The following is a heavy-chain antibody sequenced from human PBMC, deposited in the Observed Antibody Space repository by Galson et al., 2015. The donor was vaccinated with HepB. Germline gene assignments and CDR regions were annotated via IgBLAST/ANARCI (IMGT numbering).Heavy chain of an antibody. CDR3: ARDPVTNYYYYYMDV. CDR1: GFTFSSYA. J-gene: IGHJ6*03. CDR2: ISYDGSNK. D-gene: IGHD4-11*01. Sequence: SLRLSCAASGFTFSSYAMHWVRQAPGKGLEWVAVISYDGSNKYYADSVKGRFTISRDNSKNTLYLQMNSLRAEDTAVYYCARDPVTNYYYYYMDVWGKGTTVTVSS. V-gene: IGHV3-30-3*01.